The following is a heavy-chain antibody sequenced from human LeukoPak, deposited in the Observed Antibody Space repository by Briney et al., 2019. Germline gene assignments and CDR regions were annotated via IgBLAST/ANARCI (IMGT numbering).Heavy chain of an antibody. J-gene: IGHJ4*02. Sequence: PSETLSLTCAGSGGAFTGYYWSWIRQPPGKGLEWIGEINHSGATNYNPSLKSRVTISIDTSKNQFSLKLSSLTAADTAIYYCARGIESYGDYGYWGQGILVTVSS. CDR1: GGAFTGYY. V-gene: IGHV4-34*01. D-gene: IGHD4-17*01. CDR3: ARGIESYGDYGY. CDR2: INHSGAT.